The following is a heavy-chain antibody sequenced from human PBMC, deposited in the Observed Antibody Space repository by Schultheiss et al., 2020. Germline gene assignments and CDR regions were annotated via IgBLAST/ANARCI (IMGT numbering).Heavy chain of an antibody. CDR1: GGSISSSNYY. Sequence: SETLSLTCTVSGGSISSSNYYWGWIRQPPGKGLEWIGYIHYSGSTNYNPSLKSRVTISVDKSKNQFSLKLSSVTAADTAVYYCARERLAHCSGGSCYSRWFDPWGQGTLVTVSS. CDR2: IHYSGST. V-gene: IGHV4-61*05. J-gene: IGHJ5*02. D-gene: IGHD2-15*01. CDR3: ARERLAHCSGGSCYSRWFDP.